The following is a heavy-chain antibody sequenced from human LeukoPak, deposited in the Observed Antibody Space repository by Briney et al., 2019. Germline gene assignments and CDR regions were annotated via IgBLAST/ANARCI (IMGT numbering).Heavy chain of an antibody. D-gene: IGHD3-16*01. V-gene: IGHV3-7*01. CDR3: ARDTFLGALGHDY. J-gene: IGHJ4*02. CDR2: IKQDGSEK. CDR1: GFTFDDYG. Sequence: GGSLRLSCAASGFTFDDYGMSWVRQAPGKGLEWVANIKQDGSEKYYVDSVKGRFTISRDNAKNSLYLQMNSLRAEDTAVYYCARDTFLGALGHDYWGQGTLVTVSS.